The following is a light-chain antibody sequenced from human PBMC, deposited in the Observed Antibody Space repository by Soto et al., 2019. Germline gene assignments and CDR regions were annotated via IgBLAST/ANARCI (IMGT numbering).Light chain of an antibody. V-gene: IGKV3-20*01. CDR1: QTFSNTY. CDR3: QQYGSSPPFT. J-gene: IGKJ2*01. Sequence: EIVLTQSPDTLSLSPGESATLSCRASQTFSNTYLAWYQQKPGQAPRLLIYGASSRAPGIPDRVSDSGSGTDFTLTISRVEPEDFAVYYCQQYGSSPPFTFGQGTKLEIK. CDR2: GAS.